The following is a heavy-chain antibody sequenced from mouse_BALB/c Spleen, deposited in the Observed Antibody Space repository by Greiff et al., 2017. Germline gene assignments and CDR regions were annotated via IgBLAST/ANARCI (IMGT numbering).Heavy chain of an antibody. Sequence: EVHLVESGGGLVQPGGSRKLSCAASGFTFSSFGMHWVRQAPEKGLEWVAYISSGSSTIYYADTVKGRFTISRDNPKNTLFLQMTSLRSEDTAMYYCARRAYGNYDAFAYWGQGTLVTVSA. J-gene: IGHJ3*01. CDR1: GFTFSSFG. V-gene: IGHV5-17*02. D-gene: IGHD2-1*01. CDR2: ISSGSSTI. CDR3: ARRAYGNYDAFAY.